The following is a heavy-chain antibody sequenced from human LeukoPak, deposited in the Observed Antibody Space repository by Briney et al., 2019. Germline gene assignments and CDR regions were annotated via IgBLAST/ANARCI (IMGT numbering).Heavy chain of an antibody. V-gene: IGHV3-30*02. CDR3: ARGVECSSTSCYFSYYYYMDV. CDR1: GFTFSSYW. D-gene: IGHD2-2*01. Sequence: PGGSLRLSCAASGFTFSSYWMSWVRQAPGKGLEWVAFIRYDGSHKYYADSVKGRFTVSRDNSKNTLYLQMNSLRAEDTAVYYCARGVECSSTSCYFSYYYYMDVWGKGTTVTISS. J-gene: IGHJ6*03. CDR2: IRYDGSHK.